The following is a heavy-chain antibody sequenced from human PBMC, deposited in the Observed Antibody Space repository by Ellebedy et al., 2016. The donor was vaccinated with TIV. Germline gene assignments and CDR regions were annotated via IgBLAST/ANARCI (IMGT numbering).Heavy chain of an antibody. CDR2: IKQDGSEK. CDR1: GFTFSNYW. V-gene: IGHV3-7*01. CDR3: ARGDRIFDP. D-gene: IGHD2-15*01. Sequence: GESLKISCAASGFTFSNYWMHWVRQAPGKGLVWVANIKQDGSEKYYVDSMKGRFTISRDNAKNSLYLQMNSLRAEDTAVYYCARGDRIFDPWGQGTLVTVSS. J-gene: IGHJ5*02.